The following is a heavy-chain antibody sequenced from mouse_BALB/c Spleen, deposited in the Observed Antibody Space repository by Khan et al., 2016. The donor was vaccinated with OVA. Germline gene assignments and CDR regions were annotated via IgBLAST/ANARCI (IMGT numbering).Heavy chain of an antibody. CDR1: GYSITSGYN. V-gene: IGHV3-1*02. CDR3: GGGFPTY. CDR2: IHYSGST. Sequence: EVQLQESGPDLVKPSQSLSLTCTVTGYSITSGYNWHWIRQFPGNKLEWMGYIHYSGSTNYNPSLKSRISITRDTSKNQFFLQLNSVTSEDTATYYCGGGFPTYWGQGTMVTVSA. J-gene: IGHJ3*01.